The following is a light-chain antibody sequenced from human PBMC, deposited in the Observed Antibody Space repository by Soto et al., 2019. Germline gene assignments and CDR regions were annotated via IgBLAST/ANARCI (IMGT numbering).Light chain of an antibody. CDR3: SSYTSSSTYV. J-gene: IGLJ1*01. V-gene: IGLV2-14*01. Sequence: QSVLTQPASVSGSPGQSITISCTVTSSDVGGYNYVSWYQQHPGKAPKLMIYEVSNRPSGVSNRFSGSKSGNTASLTISGLQAEDEADYYCSSYTSSSTYVFGTGTKATVL. CDR2: EVS. CDR1: SSDVGGYNY.